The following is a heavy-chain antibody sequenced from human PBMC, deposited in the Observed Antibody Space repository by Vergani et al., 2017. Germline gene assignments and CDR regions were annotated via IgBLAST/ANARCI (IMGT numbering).Heavy chain of an antibody. CDR3: ANPPSSSWEGY. CDR1: GGSISSYY. V-gene: IGHV4-59*01. J-gene: IGHJ4*02. CDR2: IYYSGST. D-gene: IGHD6-13*01. Sequence: QVQLQESGPGLVKPSETLSLTCTVSGGSISSYYWSWIRQPPGKGLEWIGYIYYSGSTNYNPSLKSRVTISVDTSKNQFSLKLSSVTAADTAVYYCANPPSSSWEGYWGQGTLVTVSS.